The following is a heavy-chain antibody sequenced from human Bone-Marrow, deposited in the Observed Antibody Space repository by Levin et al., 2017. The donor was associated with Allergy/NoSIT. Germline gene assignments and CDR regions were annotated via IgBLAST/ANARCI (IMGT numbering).Heavy chain of an antibody. D-gene: IGHD2-2*03. CDR1: GGSISSSNW. Sequence: SETLSLTCAVSGGSISSSNWWSWVRQPPGKGLEWIGEIYHSGSTNYNPSLKSRVTISVDKSKNQFSLKLSSVTAADTAVYYCARDLGYCSSTSCYAGGGYWGQGTLVTVSS. V-gene: IGHV4-4*02. CDR3: ARDLGYCSSTSCYAGGGY. CDR2: IYHSGST. J-gene: IGHJ4*02.